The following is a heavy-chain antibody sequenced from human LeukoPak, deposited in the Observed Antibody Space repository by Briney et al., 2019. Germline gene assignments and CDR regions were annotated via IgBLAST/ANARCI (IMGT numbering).Heavy chain of an antibody. J-gene: IGHJ6*02. D-gene: IGHD3-9*01. CDR2: ISSSSSYI. CDR1: GFTFSSYS. CDR3: ASMGGYDILTGYYNYGMDV. Sequence: KTGGSLRLSCAASGFTFSSYSMNWVRQAPGKGLEWVSSISSSSSYIYYADSVKGRFTISRDNAKNSLYLQMNSLRAEDTAVYYCASMGGYDILTGYYNYGMDVWGQGTTVTVSS. V-gene: IGHV3-21*01.